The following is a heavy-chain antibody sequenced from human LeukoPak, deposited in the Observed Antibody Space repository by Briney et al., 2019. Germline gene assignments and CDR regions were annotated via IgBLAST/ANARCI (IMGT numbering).Heavy chain of an antibody. V-gene: IGHV3-30*04. D-gene: IGHD6-13*01. CDR1: GFTFSSYA. J-gene: IGHJ3*02. CDR3: ARALPKYSSSYDAFDI. CDR2: ISYDGSNK. Sequence: PGGSLRLSCAASGFTFSSYAMHWVRQAPGKGLEWVAVISYDGSNKYYADSVKGRFTISRDNSKNTLYLQMNSLRAEDTAVYYCARALPKYSSSYDAFDIWGQGTMVPSLQ.